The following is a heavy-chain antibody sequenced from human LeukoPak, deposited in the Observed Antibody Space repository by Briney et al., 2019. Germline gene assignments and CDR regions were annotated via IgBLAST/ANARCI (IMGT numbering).Heavy chain of an antibody. D-gene: IGHD5/OR15-5a*01. CDR1: GGSISTTRYF. V-gene: IGHV4-39*01. CDR2: INYSGST. J-gene: IGHJ3*02. CDR3: ARCIRGAFDI. Sequence: PSETLSLTCTVSGGSISTTRYFWGWIRQPPGKGLEWIGSINYSGSTYYNPSYKSRVTISVDTSKNQFSLKLSSVTAADRAVYYCARCIRGAFDIWGQGTMVTVSS.